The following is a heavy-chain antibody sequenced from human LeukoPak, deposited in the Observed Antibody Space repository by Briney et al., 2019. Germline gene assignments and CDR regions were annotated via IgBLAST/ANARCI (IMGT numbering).Heavy chain of an antibody. CDR1: GFSFSAYG. CDR3: ARESGGANDY. CDR2: IWYDGSNK. D-gene: IGHD2-21*01. Sequence: GGSLRLSCAASGFSFSAYGMHWVRQAPGKGLEWVAIIWYDGSNKYYGDSVKGRFTISRDDPKNTLNLQMNSLRAEDTAVYYCARESGGANDYWGQGILVTVSS. J-gene: IGHJ4*02. V-gene: IGHV3-33*01.